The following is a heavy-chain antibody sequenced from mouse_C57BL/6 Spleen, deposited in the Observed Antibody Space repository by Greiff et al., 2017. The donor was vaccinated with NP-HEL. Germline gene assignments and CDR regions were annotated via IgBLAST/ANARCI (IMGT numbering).Heavy chain of an antibody. CDR1: GYSITSGYY. V-gene: IGHV3-6*01. Sequence: EVQLQQSGPGLVKPSQSLSLTCSVTGYSITSGYYWNWIRQFPGNKLEWMGYISYDGSNNYNPSLKNRISITRDTSKNQFFLKLNSVTTEDTATYYCAREPPPYWGQGTLVTVSA. J-gene: IGHJ3*01. CDR3: AREPPPY. CDR2: ISYDGSN.